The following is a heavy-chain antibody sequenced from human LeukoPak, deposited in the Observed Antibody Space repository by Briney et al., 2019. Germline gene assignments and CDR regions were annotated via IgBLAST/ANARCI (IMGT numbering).Heavy chain of an antibody. CDR2: IYHSGST. CDR1: GGSISSYY. CDR3: ARVGLDIDDYGDATTGDWFDP. J-gene: IGHJ5*02. D-gene: IGHD4-17*01. Sequence: SETLSLTCTVSGGSISSYYWSWIRQPPGKGLEWIGYIYHSGSTDYNSSLKSRVTISVDTSKNQFSLKLSSVTAADTAVYYCARVGLDIDDYGDATTGDWFDPWGQGTLVTVSS. V-gene: IGHV4-59*12.